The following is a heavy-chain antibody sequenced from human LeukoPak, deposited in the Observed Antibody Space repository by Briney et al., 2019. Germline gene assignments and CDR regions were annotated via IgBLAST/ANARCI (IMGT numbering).Heavy chain of an antibody. CDR3: ARERTSGWDAFDT. D-gene: IGHD6-19*01. J-gene: IGHJ5*02. Sequence: GGSLRLSCAASGFTFSSFWMHWVRQAPGKGLVWVSRINSVGSSTSYTDSVKGRFTISRDNAKNTLYLQMNSLRAEDTAVYYCARERTSGWDAFDTWGQGTLVTVSS. CDR1: GFTFSSFW. V-gene: IGHV3-74*01. CDR2: INSVGSST.